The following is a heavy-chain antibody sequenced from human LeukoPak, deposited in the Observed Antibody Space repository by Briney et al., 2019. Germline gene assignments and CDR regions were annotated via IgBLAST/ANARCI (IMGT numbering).Heavy chain of an antibody. CDR2: IYYSGST. CDR1: GGSISSYY. V-gene: IGHV4-59*01. D-gene: IGHD6-6*01. Sequence: SETLSLTCTVSGGSISSYYWSWIRQPPGKGLEWIGYIYYSGSTNYNPSLKSRVTISVDTSKNQFSLKLSSVTAADTAVYYCARDFAGIAARQNWYFDLWGRGTLVTVSS. CDR3: ARDFAGIAARQNWYFDL. J-gene: IGHJ2*01.